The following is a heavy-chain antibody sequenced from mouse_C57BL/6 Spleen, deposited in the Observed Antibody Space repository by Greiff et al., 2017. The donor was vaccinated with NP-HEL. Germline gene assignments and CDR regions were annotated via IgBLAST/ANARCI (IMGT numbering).Heavy chain of an antibody. CDR2: INPGSGCT. CDR3: ARSGTTAGLDY. CDR1: GYAFTNYL. V-gene: IGHV1-54*01. J-gene: IGHJ2*01. Sequence: QVQLQQSGAELVRPGTSVKVSCKASGYAFTNYLIEWVKQRPGQGLEWIGVINPGSGCTNYHETFKGKATLTADKSSSTAYMQLSSLTSEAASVYFCARSGTTAGLDYWGQGTTLTVSS. D-gene: IGHD1-2*01.